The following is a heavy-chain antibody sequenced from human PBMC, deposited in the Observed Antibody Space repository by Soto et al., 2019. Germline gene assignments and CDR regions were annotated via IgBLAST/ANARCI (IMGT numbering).Heavy chain of an antibody. CDR1: GGTFSSYA. V-gene: IGHV1-69*06. J-gene: IGHJ6*02. Sequence: QVQLVQSGAEVKKPGSSVKVSCKASGGTFSSYAISWVRQAPGQGLEWMGGIIPIFGTANYAQKFQGRVTITADKSTSTASMELSSLRSEDTAVYYCARVLPRDIVVVPAATGYYYYGMDVWGQGTTVTVSS. D-gene: IGHD2-2*01. CDR2: IIPIFGTA. CDR3: ARVLPRDIVVVPAATGYYYYGMDV.